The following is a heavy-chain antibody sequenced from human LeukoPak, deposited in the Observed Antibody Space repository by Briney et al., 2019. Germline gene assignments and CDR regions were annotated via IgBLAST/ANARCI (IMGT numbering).Heavy chain of an antibody. Sequence: PSETLSLTCAVYGGSFSGYYWSWIRQPPGKGLEWIGEINHSGSTNYNPSLKSRVTISVDTSKNQFSLKLSSVTAADTAVYYCARGIVAGTDWFDPCGQGTLVTVSS. CDR3: ARGIVAGTDWFDP. D-gene: IGHD6-19*01. J-gene: IGHJ5*02. V-gene: IGHV4-34*01. CDR1: GGSFSGYY. CDR2: INHSGST.